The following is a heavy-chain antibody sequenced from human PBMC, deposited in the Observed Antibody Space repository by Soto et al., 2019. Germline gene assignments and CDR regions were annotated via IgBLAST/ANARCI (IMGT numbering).Heavy chain of an antibody. CDR2: INWNSGSK. CDR3: AKDRGSGSYAANYQYYGMDV. CDR1: GFTFDDYA. D-gene: IGHD3-10*01. Sequence: EEPLVESGGGLVKPGRSLRLSCAASGFTFDDYAMHWVRQAPGKGLEWVSGINWNSGSKGYADSVKGRFTISRDNAKTSLYLQMNSLRAEDTALYYCAKDRGSGSYAANYQYYGMDVWGQGTTVTVSS. J-gene: IGHJ6*02. V-gene: IGHV3-9*01.